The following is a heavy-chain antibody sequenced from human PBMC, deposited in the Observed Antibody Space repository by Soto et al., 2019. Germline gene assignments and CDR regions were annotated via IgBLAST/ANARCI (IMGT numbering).Heavy chain of an antibody. CDR2: ISSDSTYI. J-gene: IGHJ4*01. D-gene: IGHD6-19*01. V-gene: IGHV3-21*01. Sequence: GGSLRLSCAASGFTFSSFSMNWVRQAPGKGLEWVSSISSDSTYIYYADSVKGRFTLSRDNAKNSLQLQMNSLRAEDTAIYFCARVAYGNGWIFDYWGRGTLVTVSS. CDR3: ARVAYGNGWIFDY. CDR1: GFTFSSFS.